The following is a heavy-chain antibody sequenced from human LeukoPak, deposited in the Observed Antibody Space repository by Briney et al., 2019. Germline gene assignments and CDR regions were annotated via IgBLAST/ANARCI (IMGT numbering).Heavy chain of an antibody. J-gene: IGHJ4*02. Sequence: TPSETLSLTCAVYGGFVSGYYWSWIRQPPGKGLEWIGYIYYSGSTNYNPSLKSRVTISVDTSKNQFSLKLSSVTAADTAVYYCARSGENYCGGDCYWDYFDYWGQGTLVTVSS. CDR2: IYYSGST. CDR1: GGFVSGYY. D-gene: IGHD2-21*02. CDR3: ARSGENYCGGDCYWDYFDY. V-gene: IGHV4-59*02.